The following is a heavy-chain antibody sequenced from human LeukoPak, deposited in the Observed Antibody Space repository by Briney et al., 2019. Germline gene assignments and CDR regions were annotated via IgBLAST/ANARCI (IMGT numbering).Heavy chain of an antibody. Sequence: GESLKISCKGSGYSFTSYWIGWVRQMPGKGLEWMVIIYPCDSDTRYSPSFQGQVTISADKSISTASLQWSSLKGSDSVMYYCARHFASIAAAGRRRGNWFDPWGEGTLVTVSS. CDR1: GYSFTSYW. V-gene: IGHV5-51*01. D-gene: IGHD6-13*01. CDR2: IYPCDSDT. J-gene: IGHJ5*02. CDR3: ARHFASIAAAGRRRGNWFDP.